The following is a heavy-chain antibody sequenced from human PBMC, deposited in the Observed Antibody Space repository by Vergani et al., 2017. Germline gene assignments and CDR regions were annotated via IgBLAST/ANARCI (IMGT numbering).Heavy chain of an antibody. Sequence: QVQLQESGPGLVKPSQTLSLTCTVSGASINNDFYYWHWIRQPAGKGLEWIGRNYVSGITDYNSSLQSRVSMSVDTSKHQFSLTLTSVTAADTAVYYCARDNKQLRPRDCVLWVQGTMVTVCS. CDR2: NYVSGIT. CDR1: GASINNDFYY. V-gene: IGHV4-61*02. CDR3: ARDNKQLRPRDCVL. J-gene: IGHJ4*02. D-gene: IGHD2-21*01.